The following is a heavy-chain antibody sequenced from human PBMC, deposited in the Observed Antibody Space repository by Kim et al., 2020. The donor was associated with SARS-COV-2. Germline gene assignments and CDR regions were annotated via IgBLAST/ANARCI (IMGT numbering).Heavy chain of an antibody. V-gene: IGHV3-23*01. CDR3: ARDGSSGTSWDS. D-gene: IGHD6-19*01. CDR1: GFTFNNYA. CDR2: ISTRGGHT. Sequence: GGSLRLSCAASGFTFNNYALSWVRQAPGEGLEWVSAISTRGGHTYYADSVWGRFTISRDNSKNMMYLQMNSLRADDTAVYYCARDGSSGTSWDSWGQGTLVTVSS. J-gene: IGHJ4*02.